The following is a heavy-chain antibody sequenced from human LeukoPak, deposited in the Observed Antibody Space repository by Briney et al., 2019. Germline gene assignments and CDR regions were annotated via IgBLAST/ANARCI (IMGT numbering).Heavy chain of an antibody. CDR3: ARARGYSGYDFFGY. J-gene: IGHJ4*02. V-gene: IGHV1-2*02. CDR2: INPNSGGT. CDR1: GYTFTGYY. Sequence: ASVKVSCKTSGYTFTGYYMHWVRQAPGQGLEWMGWINPNSGGTNYAQKFQGRVTMTRDTSISTAYMELSRLRSDDTAVYYCARARGYSGYDFFGYWGQGTLVTVSS. D-gene: IGHD5-12*01.